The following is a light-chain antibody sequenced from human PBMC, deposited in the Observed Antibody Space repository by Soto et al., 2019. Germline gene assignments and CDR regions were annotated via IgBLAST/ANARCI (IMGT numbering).Light chain of an antibody. CDR2: DAS. CDR1: QRISTW. V-gene: IGKV1-5*01. CDR3: QHYDRYSGT. J-gene: IGKJ1*01. Sequence: DIQITQSPSTLSSCFLGIVTITCRASQRISTWLAWYQQKPGKVPKLLISDASTLDSGVPSRFRGSGFGTEFTLTINSLQPDDFATYYCQHYDRYSGTFGQGTKVDIK.